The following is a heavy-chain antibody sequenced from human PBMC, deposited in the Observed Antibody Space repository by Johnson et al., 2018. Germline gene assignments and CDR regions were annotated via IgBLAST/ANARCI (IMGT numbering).Heavy chain of an antibody. Sequence: QVQLVQSGAEVKKPGSSVKVSCKASGGTFSSYAISWVRQAPGQGLEWMGGIIPIFGTANYAQKFQGRVTITADESPSTAYMELSSLRSEDTAGDYCARGEGATTPYYYGMDVWGQGTTVTVSS. CDR1: GGTFSSYA. CDR3: ARGEGATTPYYYGMDV. J-gene: IGHJ6*02. CDR2: IIPIFGTA. V-gene: IGHV1-69*12. D-gene: IGHD1-26*01.